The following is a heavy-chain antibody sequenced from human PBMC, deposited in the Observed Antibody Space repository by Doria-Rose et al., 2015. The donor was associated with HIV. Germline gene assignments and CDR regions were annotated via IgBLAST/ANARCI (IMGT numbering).Heavy chain of an antibody. Sequence: ESGPVLVKPTETLTLTCTVSGVSLSSPGMDVSWIRQPPGKALEWPANIFSDDDRSYKTSLKSRLTISRGSSKSQVVLTMTDMDPVDTATYYCARIKSSRWYHKYYFDFWGQGTLVIVSA. V-gene: IGHV2-26*01. CDR1: GVSLSSPGMD. CDR3: ARIKSSRWYHKYYFDF. J-gene: IGHJ4*02. D-gene: IGHD6-13*01. CDR2: IFSDDDR.